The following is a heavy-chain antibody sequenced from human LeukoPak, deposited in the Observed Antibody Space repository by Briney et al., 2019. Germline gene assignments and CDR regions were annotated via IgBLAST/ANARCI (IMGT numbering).Heavy chain of an antibody. CDR2: IYSGGST. CDR3: ASQYFSSGWYVDY. D-gene: IGHD6-19*01. J-gene: IGHJ4*02. V-gene: IGHV3-53*01. CDR1: GFTFSSNY. Sequence: GGSLRLSCAASGFTFSSNYMSWVRQAPGKGLEWVSVIYSGGSTYFADSVKGRFTISRDNSKNTLYLQMNSLRAEDTAVYYCASQYFSSGWYVDYWGQGTLVTVSS.